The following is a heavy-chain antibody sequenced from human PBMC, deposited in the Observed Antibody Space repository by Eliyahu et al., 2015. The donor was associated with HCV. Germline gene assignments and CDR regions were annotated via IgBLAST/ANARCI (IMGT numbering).Heavy chain of an antibody. D-gene: IGHD6-13*01. J-gene: IGHJ3*02. Sequence: EVQLVESGGGFVKPGGSLRLSCETSGFTFRXAWMTWVRQGPGXGLGGCGRIKSKTDGGTTDYAAPVTGRFTISRDDSKDTLYLQMNSLKREDTAIYYCTTGPLYEREYGLTGYTSRWLSVDAFDIWGQGTMVTVSS. CDR3: TTGPLYEREYGLTGYTSRWLSVDAFDI. CDR1: GFTFRXAW. V-gene: IGHV3-15*01. CDR2: IKSKTDGGTT.